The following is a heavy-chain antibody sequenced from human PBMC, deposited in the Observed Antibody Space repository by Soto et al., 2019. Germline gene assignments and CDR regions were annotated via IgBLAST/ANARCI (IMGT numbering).Heavy chain of an antibody. D-gene: IGHD5-12*01. CDR2: ISSSSSYI. J-gene: IGHJ4*02. Sequence: GGSLRLSCAASGFTFSSYSMNWVRQAPGKGLEWVSSISSSSSYIYYADSVKGRFTISRDNAKNSLYLQMNSLRAEDTVLYYCARDRDIVATITGPVDYWGQGTLVTVSS. CDR1: GFTFSSYS. V-gene: IGHV3-21*01. CDR3: ARDRDIVATITGPVDY.